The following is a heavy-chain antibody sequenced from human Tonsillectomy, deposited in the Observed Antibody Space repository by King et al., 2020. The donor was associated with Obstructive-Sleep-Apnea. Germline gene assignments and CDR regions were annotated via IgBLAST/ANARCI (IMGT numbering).Heavy chain of an antibody. J-gene: IGHJ4*02. CDR3: ARGSKTTVVTPAFDY. CDR1: GFTFSTYV. V-gene: IGHV3-30*04. D-gene: IGHD4-23*01. CDR2: IAYDGSSK. Sequence: VQLVESGGCVVQPGRSLRLSCSASGFTFSTYVMHWVRQAPGKGLEWVAVIAYDGSSKYYADSVKGWFTISRDNSRNTFYLQMNSLRAEDTTIYYCARGSKTTVVTPAFDYWGQGTLVTVSS.